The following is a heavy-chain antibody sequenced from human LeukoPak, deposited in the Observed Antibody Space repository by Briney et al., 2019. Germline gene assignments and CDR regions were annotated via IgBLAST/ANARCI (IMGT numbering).Heavy chain of an antibody. V-gene: IGHV1-2*02. CDR2: INPNNGGT. Sequence: ASVPVSSKASGYTFTGYYMHWVRQATGQGLEWMGWINPNNGGTNYAQKFQGRVTMTRDTSISTAYMELSRLRSDDTAVYYCARDPYYDSSGYPDDWGQGTLVTVSS. J-gene: IGHJ4*02. CDR3: ARDPYYDSSGYPDD. CDR1: GYTFTGYY. D-gene: IGHD3-22*01.